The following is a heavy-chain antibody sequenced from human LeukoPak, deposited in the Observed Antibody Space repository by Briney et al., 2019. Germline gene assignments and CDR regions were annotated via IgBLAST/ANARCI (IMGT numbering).Heavy chain of an antibody. CDR3: GRWGVSAGLDR. V-gene: IGHV3-7*01. J-gene: IGHJ5*02. Sequence: GGSLRLSCAASGSMFSSFWMGWVRQAPGKGPEWVANIGPGSDTYYVESVRGRFTISRDNAQSSLYLQMDSLRGDDSAVYYCGRWGVSAGLDRWGQGTLVTVSS. CDR1: GSMFSSFW. CDR2: IGPGSDT. D-gene: IGHD3-10*01.